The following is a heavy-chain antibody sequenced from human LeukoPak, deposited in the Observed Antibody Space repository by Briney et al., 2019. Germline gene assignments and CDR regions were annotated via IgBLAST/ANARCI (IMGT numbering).Heavy chain of an antibody. CDR1: GFSFSSFA. V-gene: IGHV3-48*04. J-gene: IGHJ5*02. CDR2: INIGGTNT. Sequence: GGSLRLSCAASGFSFSSFAMTWVRQAPGKGLEWLSYINIGGTNTHYADSVKGRFTISRDNAKKSLYLEMNNLRAEDTAVYYCATDGAGFDTWGQGVLVTVSS. CDR3: ATDGAGFDT.